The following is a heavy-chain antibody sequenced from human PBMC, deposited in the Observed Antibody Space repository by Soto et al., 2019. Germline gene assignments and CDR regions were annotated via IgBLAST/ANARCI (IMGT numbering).Heavy chain of an antibody. J-gene: IGHJ4*02. D-gene: IGHD1-26*01. Sequence: EVQLVESGGGLVQPGGSLRLSCAASGFTFSNFMMNWVRQAPGKGLEWLAFISSGSDVIYYADSVKGRFTVSRDNAQKSLYLQMDSLRDEDSAVYYCVRVAVSRVGAQVYDYCGQGTLVTVSS. CDR2: ISSGSDVI. V-gene: IGHV3-48*02. CDR3: VRVAVSRVGAQVYDY. CDR1: GFTFSNFM.